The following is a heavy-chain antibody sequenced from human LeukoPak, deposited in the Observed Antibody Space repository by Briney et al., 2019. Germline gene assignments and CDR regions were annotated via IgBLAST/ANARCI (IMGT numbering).Heavy chain of an antibody. CDR3: ARGDYYFDY. CDR1: GFAFGSEA. CDR2: ISPGGGTT. V-gene: IGHV3-23*01. Sequence: GGSLRLSCAVSGFAFGSEAMNWVRQSPARGLEWVASISPGGGTTYYADSVKGRFTISRDNSKNTLYLQMNSLRAEDTAVYYCARGDYYFDYWGQGTLVTVSS. J-gene: IGHJ4*02. D-gene: IGHD3-16*01.